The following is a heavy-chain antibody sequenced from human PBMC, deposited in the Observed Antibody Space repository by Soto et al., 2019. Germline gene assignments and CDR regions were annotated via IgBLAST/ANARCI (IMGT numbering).Heavy chain of an antibody. V-gene: IGHV4-59*01. CDR2: VYDSGT. D-gene: IGHD6-13*01. J-gene: IGHJ3*02. CDR1: GGYISGYY. CDR3: ARQLEGAGSDSYDI. Sequence: QLQLQESGPGLVKPSETLSLICTVSGGYISGYYWNWIRQPPGKGLEWIGFVYDSGTSYNASLTSRLTTSIDTSKTQFSLTLSSVTAAETAVYYCARQLEGAGSDSYDIWGQGMMVTVSS.